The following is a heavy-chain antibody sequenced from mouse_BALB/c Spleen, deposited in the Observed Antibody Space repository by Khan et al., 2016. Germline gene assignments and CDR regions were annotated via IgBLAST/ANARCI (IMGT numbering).Heavy chain of an antibody. CDR2: ISYSGGA. J-gene: IGHJ1*01. V-gene: IGHV3-8*02. Sequence: EVQLQESGPSLVKPSPTLSLTCSVTGDSITSGYWNWIRKLPGNKLDYMGYISYSGGAYYNTSIKSRISITRDTSKNHVYLQLNSVTTEDTATDYCARYRGEWYFDVWGAGTTVTVSS. CDR1: GDSITSGY. CDR3: ARYRGEWYFDV.